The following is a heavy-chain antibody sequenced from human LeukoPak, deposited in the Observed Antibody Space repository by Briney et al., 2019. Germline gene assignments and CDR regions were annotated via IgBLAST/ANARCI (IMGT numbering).Heavy chain of an antibody. V-gene: IGHV4-34*01. CDR2: INHSGST. CDR1: GGSFSGYY. J-gene: IGHJ5*02. D-gene: IGHD4-17*01. Sequence: SETLSLTCAVYGGSFSGYYWSWIRQPPGKGVEWVGEINHSGSTNYNPSLKSRVTISVDTSKNQFSLKLSSVPAAATAVYYCARHLLPTVTAYNWFDPWGQGTLVTVSS. CDR3: ARHLLPTVTAYNWFDP.